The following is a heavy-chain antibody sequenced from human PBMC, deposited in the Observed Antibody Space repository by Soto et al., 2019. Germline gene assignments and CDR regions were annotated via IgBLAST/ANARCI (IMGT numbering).Heavy chain of an antibody. J-gene: IGHJ4*02. CDR3: AKSGKGQRWLLHY. D-gene: IGHD6-19*01. CDR1: GFTFNNYG. V-gene: IGHV3-30*18. CDR2: ISYDGSNK. Sequence: QVQLVESGGGVVQPGRSLRLSCAASGFTFNNYGMHWVRQAPGKGLEWVAVISYDGSNKYYGDSVKGRFTISRDNSKNTLYLQMNSLSAKGTAVYYCAKSGKGQRWLLHYWGQGTLVTVSS.